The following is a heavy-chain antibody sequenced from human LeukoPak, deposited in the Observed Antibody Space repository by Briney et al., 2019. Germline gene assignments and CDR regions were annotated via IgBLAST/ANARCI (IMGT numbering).Heavy chain of an antibody. J-gene: IGHJ5*02. CDR3: ARETVAAAANWFDP. CDR1: SGSISSGSYY. D-gene: IGHD6-13*01. V-gene: IGHV4-61*02. CDR2: IYTSGST. Sequence: PSQTLSLTCTVSSGSISSGSYYWSWIRQPAGKGLEWIGRIYTSGSTNYNPSLKSRVTISVDTSKNQFSLKLSSVTAADTAVYYCARETVAAAANWFDPWGQGTLVTVSS.